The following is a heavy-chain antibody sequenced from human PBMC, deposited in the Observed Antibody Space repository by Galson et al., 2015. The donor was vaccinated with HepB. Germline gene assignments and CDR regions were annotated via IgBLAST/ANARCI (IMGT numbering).Heavy chain of an antibody. Sequence: SVKVSCKVSGYTLTELSMHWVRQAPGKGLEWMGGFDPEDGETIYAQKSQGRVTMTEDTSTDTAYMELSSLRSEDTAVYYCATDWYCSGGSCRGYYYYGMDVWGQGTTVTVSS. V-gene: IGHV1-24*01. D-gene: IGHD2-15*01. CDR3: ATDWYCSGGSCRGYYYYGMDV. CDR1: GYTLTELS. CDR2: FDPEDGET. J-gene: IGHJ6*02.